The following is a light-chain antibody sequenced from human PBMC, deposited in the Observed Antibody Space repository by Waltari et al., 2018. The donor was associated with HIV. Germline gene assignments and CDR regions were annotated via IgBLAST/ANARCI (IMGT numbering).Light chain of an antibody. CDR2: VNSDGSY. CDR3: QTWDTGIRV. CDR1: SGYTAYA. J-gene: IGLJ3*02. Sequence: QLVLTQSASASASLGAPVKLTCTLSSGYTAYAIAWHQQQAEKGPRYLMKVNSDGSYSRGDGIPDRFSGSSSEAERYLTISSLQSEDEADYYCQTWDTGIRVFGGGTKLTVL. V-gene: IGLV4-69*01.